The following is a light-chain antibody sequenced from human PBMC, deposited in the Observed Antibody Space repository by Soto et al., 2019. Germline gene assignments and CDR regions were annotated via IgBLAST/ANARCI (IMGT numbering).Light chain of an antibody. Sequence: EIVLTQSPATLSLSPGERATLSCRASQSVSSYLAWYQQKPGQAPRLLIYDASNRATGIPARFSGSGSGTDFTITISSLEPEDFAVYYCQQRSNWRTFGQGTNVEIK. CDR2: DAS. CDR3: QQRSNWRT. CDR1: QSVSSY. V-gene: IGKV3-11*01. J-gene: IGKJ1*01.